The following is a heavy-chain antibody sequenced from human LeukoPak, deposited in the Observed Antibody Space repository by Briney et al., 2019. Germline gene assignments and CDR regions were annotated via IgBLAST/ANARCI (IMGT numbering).Heavy chain of an antibody. J-gene: IGHJ3*02. CDR2: IGGSDTI. CDR1: GFTFSIYT. Sequence: GGSLRLSCAASGFTFSIYTMNWVRQAPGEGLEWVSYIGGSDTIYYADSVKGRFTISRDNAKNSLYLQMNSLRAEDTAVYYCARDRSLRGDAFDIWGQGTMVAVSS. V-gene: IGHV3-48*04. CDR3: ARDRSLRGDAFDI.